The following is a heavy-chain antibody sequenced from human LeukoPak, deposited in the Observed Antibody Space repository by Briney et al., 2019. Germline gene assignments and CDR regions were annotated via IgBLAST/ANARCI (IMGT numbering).Heavy chain of an antibody. V-gene: IGHV4-59*01. CDR2: IYYSGST. D-gene: IGHD6-13*01. CDR3: ARVRAAFDY. J-gene: IGHJ4*02. Sequence: SETLSLTCTVSGGSISGYYWSWIRQPPGKGLEWIGYIYYSGSTNYNPSLKSRVTISVDTSKNQFSLKLSSVTAADTAVYYCARVRAAFDYWGQGTLVTVSS. CDR1: GGSISGYY.